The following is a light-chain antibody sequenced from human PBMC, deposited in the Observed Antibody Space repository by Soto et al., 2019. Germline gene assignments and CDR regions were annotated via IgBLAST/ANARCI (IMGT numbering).Light chain of an antibody. CDR2: GAS. CDR3: QQYGGSPRT. Sequence: EIVLTQSPGTLSLSPGEGATFSCRASQSISSNFLAWYQQKRGQAPRLLIHGASNRATGIPDRFSGSGSGTDFTLTITRLEPEDFAVYYCQQYGGSPRTFGQGTKVDIK. V-gene: IGKV3-20*01. J-gene: IGKJ1*01. CDR1: QSISSNF.